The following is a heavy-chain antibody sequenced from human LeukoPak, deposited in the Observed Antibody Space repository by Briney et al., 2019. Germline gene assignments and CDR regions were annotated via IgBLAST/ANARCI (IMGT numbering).Heavy chain of an antibody. CDR3: ASRLGATGNFDY. J-gene: IGHJ4*02. CDR1: GYTFTSYD. Sequence: ASVKVSCKASGYTFTSYDINWVRQATGQGLEWMGWINPNSGGTNYAQKFQGRVTMTRDTSISTAYMELSRLRSDDTAVYYCASRLGATGNFDYWGQGTLVTVSS. D-gene: IGHD1-26*01. V-gene: IGHV1-2*02. CDR2: INPNSGGT.